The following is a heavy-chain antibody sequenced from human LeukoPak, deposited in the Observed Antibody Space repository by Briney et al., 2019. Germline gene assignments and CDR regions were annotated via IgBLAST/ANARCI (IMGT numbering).Heavy chain of an antibody. CDR3: ARDLATRQRTGLYDS. D-gene: IGHD3-16*02. J-gene: IGHJ4*02. CDR2: ISGGST. Sequence: GGSLRLSCAASGFTFSSYWMSWVRQAPGKGLEWVSSISGGSTYYAYSRKGRFTISRDNSRNTLYLQMNSLRAEDTAVYYCARDLATRQRTGLYDSWGQGALVTVSS. V-gene: IGHV3-38-3*01. CDR1: GFTFSSYW.